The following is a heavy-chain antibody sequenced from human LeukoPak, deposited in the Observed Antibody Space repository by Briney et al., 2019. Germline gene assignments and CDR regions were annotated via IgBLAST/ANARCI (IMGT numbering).Heavy chain of an antibody. Sequence: PGGSLRLSCAASGFTFSSYWMSWVRQAPGKGLEWVANIKQDGSEKYYVDSVKGRFTISRDNAKNSLYLQMNSLRAEDTAVYYCARDFTTIFGVANYYFDYWGQGTLVTVSS. CDR2: IKQDGSEK. CDR3: ARDFTTIFGVANYYFDY. D-gene: IGHD3-3*01. J-gene: IGHJ4*02. V-gene: IGHV3-7*01. CDR1: GFTFSSYW.